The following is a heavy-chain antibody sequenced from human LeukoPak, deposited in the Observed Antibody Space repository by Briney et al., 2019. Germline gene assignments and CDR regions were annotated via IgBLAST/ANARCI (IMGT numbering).Heavy chain of an antibody. CDR2: ISASGGFT. CDR3: ANRYSSSRYFDY. V-gene: IGHV3-23*01. D-gene: IGHD6-13*01. Sequence: PGGSLRLSCAASGFTFSSFAMSWVRQAPGKGLEWVSAISASGGFTYYADSVKGRFTISRDNSKNTLYLQMNNLRADDTAVYYCANRYSSSRYFDYWGQGTLVTVSS. CDR1: GFTFSSFA. J-gene: IGHJ4*02.